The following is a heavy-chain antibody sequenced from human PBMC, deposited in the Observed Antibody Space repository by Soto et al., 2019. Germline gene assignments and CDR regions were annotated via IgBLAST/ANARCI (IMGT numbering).Heavy chain of an antibody. CDR3: ARDWSWAFDY. Sequence: GGSLRLSCVASGFTLSSYSMNWVRQAPGMGLEWLSYIGPRSNDIRYADSVKGRFTISRDNAKNSLHLQMNSLRAGDTAVYYCARDWSWAFDYWGQGALVTVSS. CDR1: GFTLSSYS. CDR2: IGPRSNDI. J-gene: IGHJ4*02. D-gene: IGHD7-27*01. V-gene: IGHV3-48*01.